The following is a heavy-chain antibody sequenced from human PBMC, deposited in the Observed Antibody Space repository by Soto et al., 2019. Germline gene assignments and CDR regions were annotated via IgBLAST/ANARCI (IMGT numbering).Heavy chain of an antibody. CDR2: ISGYNGNT. D-gene: IGHD6-25*01. Sequence: QVQLVQSGAEVKKPGASVKVSCKASGYTFSNYGISWVRQAPGLGPEWMGRISGYNGNTNYAQTLQGRVTMTTDTSTRTAYMELRSLRSDDTAVYSCARGGSGWSAEYYHHWGQGTLVIVSS. J-gene: IGHJ1*01. CDR1: GYTFSNYG. V-gene: IGHV1-18*04. CDR3: ARGGSGWSAEYYHH.